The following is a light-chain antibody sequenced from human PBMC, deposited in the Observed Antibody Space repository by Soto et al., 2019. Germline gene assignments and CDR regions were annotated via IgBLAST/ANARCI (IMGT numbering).Light chain of an antibody. CDR1: SSNIGAGYD. CDR2: TNS. V-gene: IGLV1-40*01. Sequence: QSLLTQPPSVSGAPGQRVTISCTGSSSNIGAGYDVHWYQQLPGTAPKLLVYTNSNRPSGVPDRFSGSKSGTSASLAITGLQAEDEADYYCQSYDSSLSGFVFGTGTKLTVL. CDR3: QSYDSSLSGFV. J-gene: IGLJ1*01.